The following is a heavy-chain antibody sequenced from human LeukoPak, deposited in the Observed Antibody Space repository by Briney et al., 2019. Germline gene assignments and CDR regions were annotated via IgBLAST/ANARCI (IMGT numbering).Heavy chain of an antibody. CDR1: GFTFSSYA. CDR2: IRYDGGNM. V-gene: IGHV3-30*02. Sequence: GGSLRLSCAASGFTFSSYAMNWVRQAPGKGLEWVASIRYDGGNMYYADSVKGRFTISRDNSKNTLYLQMNSLRAEDTAVYYCSKENVNTAMIGEGFDFWGQGTLVTVSS. D-gene: IGHD5-18*01. CDR3: SKENVNTAMIGEGFDF. J-gene: IGHJ4*02.